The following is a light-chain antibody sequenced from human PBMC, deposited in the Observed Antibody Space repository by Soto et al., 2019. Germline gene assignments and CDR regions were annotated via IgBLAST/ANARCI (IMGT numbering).Light chain of an antibody. CDR3: TTDTSNVL. CDR2: EVS. CDR1: STDVGCYNC. J-gene: IGLJ2*01. V-gene: IGLV2-14*01. Sequence: QSALTQPASVSGSPGQSITISCSGTSTDVGCYNCVSWYQQYPGKAPKLIIFEVSHRPSGVSNRFSGSKSGNTASLTISGLQADDEADYYCTTDTSNVLFGGGTKLTVL.